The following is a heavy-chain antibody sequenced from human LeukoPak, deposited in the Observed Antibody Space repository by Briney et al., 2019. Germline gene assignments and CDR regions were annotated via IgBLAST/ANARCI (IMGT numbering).Heavy chain of an antibody. Sequence: SETLSLTCTVSGGSISSYYWSWIRQPPGKGLEWIWYIYYSGSTNYNPSLKSRVTISVDTSKNQFSLKLSSVTAADTAVYYCARVSAYCGGDCYQQVDYWGQGTLVTVSS. D-gene: IGHD2-21*02. CDR2: IYYSGST. J-gene: IGHJ4*02. CDR3: ARVSAYCGGDCYQQVDY. V-gene: IGHV4-59*01. CDR1: GGSISSYY.